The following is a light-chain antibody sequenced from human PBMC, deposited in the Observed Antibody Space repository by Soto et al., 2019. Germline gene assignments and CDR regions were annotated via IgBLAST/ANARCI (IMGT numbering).Light chain of an antibody. J-gene: IGKJ5*01. Sequence: DIVLTQSPATLSLSPGERATLSCMASQSVSSYLAWYQQKPGQAPRLTIYDASNRATGIPARFSGSGSGTDFTLTISSLETADFAVYYCQQRSNWPPNTFGQGTRLEIK. V-gene: IGKV3-11*01. CDR1: QSVSSY. CDR3: QQRSNWPPNT. CDR2: DAS.